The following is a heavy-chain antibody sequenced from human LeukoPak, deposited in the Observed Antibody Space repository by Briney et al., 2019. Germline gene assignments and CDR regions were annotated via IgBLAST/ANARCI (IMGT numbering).Heavy chain of an antibody. V-gene: IGHV3-23*01. Sequence: PGGSLRLSCAASGFTFSSYAMSWVRQAPGKGREWVSSISGSGGSTYYADSVKGRFTISRDNSKNTLYLQMNSLRAEDTSVYYCAKGAGYIGGEWGQGTLVTVSS. J-gene: IGHJ4*02. CDR2: ISGSGGST. D-gene: IGHD3-9*01. CDR3: AKGAGYIGGE. CDR1: GFTFSSYA.